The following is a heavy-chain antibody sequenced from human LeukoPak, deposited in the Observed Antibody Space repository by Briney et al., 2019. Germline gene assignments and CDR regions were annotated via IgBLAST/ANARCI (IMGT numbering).Heavy chain of an antibody. J-gene: IGHJ4*02. D-gene: IGHD6-13*01. Sequence: PSETLSLTCTVSGGFISSYYWSWLRQPPGKGLEWIGYIYYSGSTNYNPSLKSRVTISVDTSKNQFSLKLSSVTAADTAVYYCARDRGDSTATDYWGQGTLVTVSS. CDR2: IYYSGST. CDR3: ARDRGDSTATDY. CDR1: GGFISSYY. V-gene: IGHV4-59*01.